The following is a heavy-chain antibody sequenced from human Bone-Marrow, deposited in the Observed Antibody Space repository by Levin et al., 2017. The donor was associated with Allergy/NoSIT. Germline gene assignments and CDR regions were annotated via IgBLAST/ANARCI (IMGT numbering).Heavy chain of an antibody. CDR3: ARVRGAYRAARPGWFDP. CDR2: INHSGST. J-gene: IGHJ5*02. D-gene: IGHD6-6*01. CDR1: GGSFSGSY. V-gene: IGHV4-34*01. Sequence: SQNLSLTCAVYGGSFSGSYWSWIRQPPGKGLEWIGEINHSGSTNYNPSLKSRVTISVDTSKNQFSLKLSSVTAADTAVYYCARVRGAYRAARPGWFDPWGQGTLVTVSS.